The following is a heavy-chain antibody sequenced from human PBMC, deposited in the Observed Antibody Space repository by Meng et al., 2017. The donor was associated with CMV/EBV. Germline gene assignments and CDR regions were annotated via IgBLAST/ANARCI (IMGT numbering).Heavy chain of an antibody. CDR3: ARGGDSWYSDY. V-gene: IGHV1-69*12. D-gene: IGHD1-26*01. J-gene: IGHJ4*02. Sequence: QVQPGPSVAEVMKPGYSVKVSCKTSGGTFMTFAIRWGRKAYGEGLEWMGGIIPVVETAHYAEGCQDRVTITADDSTTTAYMGLSCLRADDSALYFCARGGDSWYSDYWGQGTLVTVSS. CDR2: IIPVVETA. CDR1: GGTFMTFA.